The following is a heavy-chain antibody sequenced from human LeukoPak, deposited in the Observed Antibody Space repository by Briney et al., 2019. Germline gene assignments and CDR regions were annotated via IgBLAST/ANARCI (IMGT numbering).Heavy chain of an antibody. CDR2: IYYSGST. CDR1: GGSISSFY. CDR3: AREGVVVPAAPFI. V-gene: IGHV4-59*12. D-gene: IGHD2-2*01. Sequence: SETLSLTCTVSGGSISSFYWSWLRQPPGKGLEWIGYIYYSGSTNYNPSLKSRVTISVDTSKNQFSLKLSSVTAADTAVYYCAREGVVVPAAPFIWGQGTMVTVSS. J-gene: IGHJ3*02.